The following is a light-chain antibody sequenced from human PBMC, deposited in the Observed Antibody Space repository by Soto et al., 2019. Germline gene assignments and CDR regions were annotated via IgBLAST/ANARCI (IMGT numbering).Light chain of an antibody. CDR1: QSLLHRNGYKY. CDR3: MQSLQTPLT. V-gene: IGKV2-28*01. J-gene: IGKJ4*01. CDR2: LGS. Sequence: DIVMTQSPVALLVTPGESASIACRSSQSLLHRNGYKYLDWYLQKAGQSPQLLIYLGSNRASGVPDRFSGSGSGTDFTLKISRVEAEDVGVYYCMQSLQTPLTFGGWTKVEIK.